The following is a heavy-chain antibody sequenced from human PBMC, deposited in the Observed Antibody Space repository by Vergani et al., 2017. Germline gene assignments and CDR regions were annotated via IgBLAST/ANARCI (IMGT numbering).Heavy chain of an antibody. D-gene: IGHD4-17*01. V-gene: IGHV1-46*01. J-gene: IGHJ4*02. CDR2: INPSGGST. Sequence: QVQLVQSGAEVKKPGASVKVSCKASGYPFTSYYMHWVRQAPGQGLEWMGIINPSGGSTSYAQKFQGRVTMTRDTSTSTVYMELSSLRSEDTAVYYCAREDYNDYGDFTGEIDYWGQGTLVTVSS. CDR1: GYPFTSYY. CDR3: AREDYNDYGDFTGEIDY.